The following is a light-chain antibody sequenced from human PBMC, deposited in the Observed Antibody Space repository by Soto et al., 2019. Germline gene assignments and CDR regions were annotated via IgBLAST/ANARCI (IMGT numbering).Light chain of an antibody. CDR1: QSVSSL. V-gene: IGKV3-15*01. CDR3: QQYNNWPLT. J-gene: IGKJ4*01. Sequence: EVVMTQSPATLSVSPGERATLSCRASQSVSSLLAWYQQKPGQAPRLLIYGASTSATGIPDRFRASGSWTEFALTISSLQSGDFAVYYCQQYNNWPLTFGGGTKVESK. CDR2: GAS.